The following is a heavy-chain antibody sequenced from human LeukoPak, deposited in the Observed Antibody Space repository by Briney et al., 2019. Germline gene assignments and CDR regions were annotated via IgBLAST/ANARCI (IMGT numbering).Heavy chain of an antibody. CDR2: IYYSGST. V-gene: IGHV4-39*01. D-gene: IGHD5-12*01. Sequence: SETLSLTCTVSGGSISSRHGYWGWIRQPPGKGLEWIGSIYYSGSTYYNPSLKSRVTISVDTSKNQFYLKLSSVTAADTAVYYCARRARGYSGYDYFDYWGQGTLVTVSS. CDR1: GGSISSRHGY. CDR3: ARRARGYSGYDYFDY. J-gene: IGHJ4*02.